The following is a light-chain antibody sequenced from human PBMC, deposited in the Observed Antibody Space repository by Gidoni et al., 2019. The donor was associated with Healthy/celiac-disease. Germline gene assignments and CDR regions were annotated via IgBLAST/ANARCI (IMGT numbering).Light chain of an antibody. CDR1: QSISSY. Sequence: IQLPLSPSSLSASVVDRVTITCRASQSISSYLNWYQQKPGKVPNLLIYAASSLHSGVPSRCSGSGSGTDFTITISSMQHEDFATYYCQQSYSTPRYTFGQGTKLEIK. CDR3: QQSYSTPRYT. V-gene: IGKV1-39*01. CDR2: AAS. J-gene: IGKJ2*01.